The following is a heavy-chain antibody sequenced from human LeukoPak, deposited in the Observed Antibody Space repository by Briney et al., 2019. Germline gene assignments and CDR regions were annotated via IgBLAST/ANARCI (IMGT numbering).Heavy chain of an antibody. CDR1: GHILTSYD. D-gene: IGHD1-26*01. CDR2: MNPNSGHT. J-gene: IGHJ4*02. V-gene: IGHV1-8*01. CDR3: ARSIVGVRKRNDY. Sequence: PSVNLSCKPSGHILTSYDIIWVRQASGQGLEWMGWMNPNSGHTGYAQKLQGRVTMTRTTSISTAYMELTSLTSEDSAVYYCARSIVGVRKRNDYWGQGTLVTVSS.